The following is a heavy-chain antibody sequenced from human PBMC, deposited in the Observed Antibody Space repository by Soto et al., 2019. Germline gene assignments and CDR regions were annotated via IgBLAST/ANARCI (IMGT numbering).Heavy chain of an antibody. Sequence: SETLSLTCAVSGGSISSSNWWSWVRQPPGKGLEWIGEIYHSGSTNYNPSLKSRVTISVDKSKNQCSLKLSSVTAADTAVYYCARLLGSRYDFWSGYYKEHYYYGMDVWGQGTTVTVSS. CDR1: GGSISSSNW. CDR3: ARLLGSRYDFWSGYYKEHYYYGMDV. D-gene: IGHD3-3*01. V-gene: IGHV4-4*02. CDR2: IYHSGST. J-gene: IGHJ6*02.